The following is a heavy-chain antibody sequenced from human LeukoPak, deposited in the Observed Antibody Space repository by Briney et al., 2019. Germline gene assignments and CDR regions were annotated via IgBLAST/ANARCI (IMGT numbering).Heavy chain of an antibody. D-gene: IGHD4-17*01. J-gene: IGHJ3*02. CDR1: GGSISSYY. CDR2: IYYSGST. Sequence: PSETLSLTCTVSGGSISSYYWSWIRQPPGKGLEWIGYIYYSGSTNYNPSLKSRVTISVDTSKNQFSLKLTSVTAADTAVYYCARQYYGEGAFDIWGQGTMVTVSS. CDR3: ARQYYGEGAFDI. V-gene: IGHV4-59*08.